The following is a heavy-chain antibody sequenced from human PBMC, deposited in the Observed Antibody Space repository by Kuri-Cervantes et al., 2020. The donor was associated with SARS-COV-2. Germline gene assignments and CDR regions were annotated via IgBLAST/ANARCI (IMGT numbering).Heavy chain of an antibody. CDR2: INPNSGGT. CDR3: ARDLRAFHPPREAGAYYFDY. J-gene: IGHJ4*02. D-gene: IGHD3-10*01. Sequence: ASVKVSCKASGYTFTGYYMHWVRQAPGQGLEWMGWINPNSGGTNYAQKFQGRVTMTRDTSISTAYMELSRLRSDDTAVYYCARDLRAFHPPREAGAYYFDYWGQGTLVTDSS. CDR1: GYTFTGYY. V-gene: IGHV1-2*02.